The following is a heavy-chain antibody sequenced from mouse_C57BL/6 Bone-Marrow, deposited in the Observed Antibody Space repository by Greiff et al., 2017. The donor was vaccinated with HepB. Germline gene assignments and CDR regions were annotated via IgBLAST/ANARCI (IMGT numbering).Heavy chain of an antibody. Sequence: VQLQQSGAELVRPGSSVKLSCKASGYTFTSYWMDWVKQRPGQGLEWIGNIYPSDSETHYNQKFKDKATLTVDKSSSTAYMQLSSLTSEDSAVYYCASLYGTDYFDYWGQGTTLTVSS. CDR3: ASLYGTDYFDY. D-gene: IGHD1-1*01. CDR1: GYTFTSYW. J-gene: IGHJ2*01. CDR2: IYPSDSET. V-gene: IGHV1-61*01.